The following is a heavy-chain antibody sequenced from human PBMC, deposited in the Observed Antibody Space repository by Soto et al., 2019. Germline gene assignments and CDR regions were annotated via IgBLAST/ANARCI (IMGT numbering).Heavy chain of an antibody. CDR2: ISYDGRYI. CDR1: GFIFSNYA. V-gene: IGHV3-30*03. Sequence: QMQLVESGGGVVQPGNSLRLSCAASGFIFSNYAMHWVRQAPGKGLEWVALISYDGRYIYYADSVKGRFAISRDNSKKTVELLMNSLRREDTAVYYCERDVTDYVLDVWGQGTTVNVSS. J-gene: IGHJ6*02. D-gene: IGHD3-9*01. CDR3: ERDVTDYVLDV.